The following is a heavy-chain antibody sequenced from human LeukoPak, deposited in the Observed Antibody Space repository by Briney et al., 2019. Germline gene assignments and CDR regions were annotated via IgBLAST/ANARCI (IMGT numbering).Heavy chain of an antibody. V-gene: IGHV4-59*01. J-gene: IGHJ4*02. D-gene: IGHD3-22*01. CDR3: AREAYYYDSSGYFDY. Sequence: SETLSLTCTVSGGSISSYYWSWIRQPPGKGLEWIGYIYYSGSTNYNPSLKSRVTISVDTSKNQFSLKLSSVTAADTAVYYCAREAYYYDSSGYFDYWGQGTLVTVSS. CDR2: IYYSGST. CDR1: GGSISSYY.